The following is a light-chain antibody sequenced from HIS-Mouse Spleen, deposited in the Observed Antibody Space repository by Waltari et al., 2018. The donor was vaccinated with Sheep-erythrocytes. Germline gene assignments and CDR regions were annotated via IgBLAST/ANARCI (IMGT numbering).Light chain of an antibody. CDR3: AAWDDSLNGPV. CDR1: SSNIGSNP. CDR2: SNN. Sequence: QSVLTQPPSASGTPGQRVTISCSGSSSNIGSNPVNWYQQLPGTAPKLLIYSNNQPPSGVPARFSGSKSGTSASLAISGLQSEDEADYYCAAWDDSLNGPVFGGGTKLTVL. V-gene: IGLV1-44*01. J-gene: IGLJ3*02.